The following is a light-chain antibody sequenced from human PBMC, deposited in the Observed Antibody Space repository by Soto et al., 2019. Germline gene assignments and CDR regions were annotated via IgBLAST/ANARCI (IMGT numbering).Light chain of an antibody. V-gene: IGLV2-14*03. CDR3: SSYTSSNTYV. CDR2: DVS. CDR1: SSDVGGYNY. J-gene: IGLJ1*01. Sequence: QSVLTPPASVSGSPGQSITISCTGTSSDVGGYNYVSWYQHHPGKVPQLMIYDVSNRPSGVSNRFSGSKSGNTASLTISGLQAEDEADYYCSSYTSSNTYVFGTGTKVTVL.